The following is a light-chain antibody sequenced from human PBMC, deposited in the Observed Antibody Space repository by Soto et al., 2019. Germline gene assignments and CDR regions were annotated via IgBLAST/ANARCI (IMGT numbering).Light chain of an antibody. CDR2: EVS. CDR3: ISYASSSTRV. CDR1: SSDVGGYNY. J-gene: IGLJ3*02. V-gene: IGLV2-14*01. Sequence: QSALTQPASVSGSPGQSITISCTGTSSDVGGYNYVSWYQQHPSKAPKLMIYEVSNRPSGVSNRFSGSKSGNTASLTISGFQADDEADYYCISYASSSTRVFGGGTKLTVL.